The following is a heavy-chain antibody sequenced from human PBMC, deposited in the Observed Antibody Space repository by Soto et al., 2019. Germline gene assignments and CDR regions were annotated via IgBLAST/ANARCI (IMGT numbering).Heavy chain of an antibody. CDR3: ARVVGALGHWFDP. J-gene: IGHJ5*02. CDR1: GYTFTSYG. Sequence: QVQLVQSGAEVKKPGASVKVSCKASGYTFTSYGLSWVRQAPGQGLEWMGRISAYNYNTNYAQKLQDRATMTTDTSTSTAYLALRSLRSDDTAVYYCARVVGALGHWFDPWGQGTLVTVSS. V-gene: IGHV1-18*01. D-gene: IGHD1-26*01. CDR2: ISAYNYNT.